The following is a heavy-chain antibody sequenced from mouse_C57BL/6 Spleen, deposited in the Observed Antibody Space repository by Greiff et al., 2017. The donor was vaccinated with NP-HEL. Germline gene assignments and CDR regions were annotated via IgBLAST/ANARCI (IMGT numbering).Heavy chain of an antibody. D-gene: IGHD2-1*01. J-gene: IGHJ4*01. CDR1: GYSFTGYF. CDR2: INPYNGDT. Sequence: EVQLQQSGPELVKPGDSVKISCKASGYSFTGYFMNWVMQSHGKSLEWIGRINPYNGDTFYNQKFKGKATLTVDKSSSTAHMELRSLTSEDSAVYYCARRGIYYGNYGYAMDYWGQGTSVTVSS. CDR3: ARRGIYYGNYGYAMDY. V-gene: IGHV1-20*01.